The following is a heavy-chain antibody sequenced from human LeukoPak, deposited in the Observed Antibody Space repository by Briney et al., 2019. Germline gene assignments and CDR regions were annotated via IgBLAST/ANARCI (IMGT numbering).Heavy chain of an antibody. Sequence: PSETLSLTCTVSGGSISSYYWSWIRQPPGKGLEWIGYIYYSGSTNYNPSLKSRVTISVDTSKNQFSLKLSSVTAADTAVYYCVRSTHFWSGYYPLDYWGQGTLVTVSS. CDR2: IYYSGST. CDR3: VRSTHFWSGYYPLDY. V-gene: IGHV4-59*01. CDR1: GGSISSYY. J-gene: IGHJ4*02. D-gene: IGHD3-3*02.